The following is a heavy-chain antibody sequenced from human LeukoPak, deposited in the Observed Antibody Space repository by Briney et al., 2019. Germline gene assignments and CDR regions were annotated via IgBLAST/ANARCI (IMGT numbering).Heavy chain of an antibody. CDR2: ISGSGGST. J-gene: IGHJ4*02. CDR1: GFTFSDYY. CDR3: AKYPRTAMAYKYFDY. D-gene: IGHD5-18*01. Sequence: GGSLRLSCAASGFTFSDYYMSWVRQAPGKGLEWVSAISGSGGSTYYADSVKGRFTISRDNSKNTLYLQMNSLRAEGTAVHYCAKYPRTAMAYKYFDYWGQGTLVTVSS. V-gene: IGHV3-23*01.